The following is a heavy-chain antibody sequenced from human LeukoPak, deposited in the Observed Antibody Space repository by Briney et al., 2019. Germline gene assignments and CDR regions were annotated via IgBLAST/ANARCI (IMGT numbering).Heavy chain of an antibody. D-gene: IGHD5-12*01. J-gene: IGHJ4*02. Sequence: GGSLRLSCAASGFTFRSYAMSWVRQAPGKGLEWVSGINDSGGKTDYADSVKGRFTISRDNWKNTLTLQMNSLRVEDTAVYYCARDSGYDCTTFASWGQGTLVSVSS. CDR1: GFTFRSYA. CDR3: ARDSGYDCTTFAS. CDR2: INDSGGKT. V-gene: IGHV3-23*01.